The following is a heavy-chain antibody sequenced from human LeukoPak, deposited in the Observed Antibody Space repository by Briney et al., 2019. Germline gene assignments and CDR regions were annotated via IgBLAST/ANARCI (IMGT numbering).Heavy chain of an antibody. D-gene: IGHD3-22*01. CDR3: TRPVHDSSGYYYYFDY. CDR2: IYPGDSDT. Sequence: GESLQISCKGSGYSFTSYWIGWVRQMPGKGLEWMGIIYPGDSDTRYSPSFQGQVTISADKSISTAYLQWSSLKASDTAVYYCTRPVHDSSGYYYYFDYWGQGTLVTVSS. V-gene: IGHV5-51*01. CDR1: GYSFTSYW. J-gene: IGHJ4*02.